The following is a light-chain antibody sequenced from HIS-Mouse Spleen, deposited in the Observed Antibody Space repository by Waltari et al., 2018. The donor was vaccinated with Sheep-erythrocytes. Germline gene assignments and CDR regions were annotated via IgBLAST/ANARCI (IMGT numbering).Light chain of an antibody. Sequence: QSVLTQPPSVSDAPRQRVTISCSGSSSNIGTNAVNWYQQLPGKAPKLLIYYDDLLPSGVSDRFSGSKSGTSASLAISGLQSEDEADYYCAAWDDSLNGPVFGGGTKLTVL. J-gene: IGLJ3*02. CDR2: YDD. CDR1: SSNIGTNA. V-gene: IGLV1-36*01. CDR3: AAWDDSLNGPV.